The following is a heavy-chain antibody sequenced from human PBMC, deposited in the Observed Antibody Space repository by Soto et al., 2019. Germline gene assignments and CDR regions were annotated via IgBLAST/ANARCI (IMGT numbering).Heavy chain of an antibody. V-gene: IGHV5-51*01. Sequence: PGESLKISCEGSGYRFTSYWIGWVRQMPGKGLEWMGIIYPGDSDTRYSPSFQGQVTISADKSINTAYLQWSSLKASDTAMYYCARHTGGGSGTYYSWGYYYGMDVWGQGTTVTVSS. J-gene: IGHJ6*02. D-gene: IGHD3-10*01. CDR3: ARHTGGGSGTYYSWGYYYGMDV. CDR1: GYRFTSYW. CDR2: IYPGDSDT.